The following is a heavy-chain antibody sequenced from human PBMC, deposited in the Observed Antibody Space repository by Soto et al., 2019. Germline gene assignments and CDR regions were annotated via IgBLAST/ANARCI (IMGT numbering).Heavy chain of an antibody. CDR2: ISGSGGST. J-gene: IGHJ5*02. CDR3: AKLGYIVVVPAAIWFDP. V-gene: IGHV3-23*01. CDR1: GFTSSSYA. Sequence: EVQLLESGGGLVQPGGSLRLSCAASGFTSSSYAMSWVRQAPGKGLEWVSAISGSGGSTYYADSVKGRFTISRDNSKNTLYLQMNSLRAEDTAVYYCAKLGYIVVVPAAIWFDPWGQGTLVTVSS. D-gene: IGHD2-2*01.